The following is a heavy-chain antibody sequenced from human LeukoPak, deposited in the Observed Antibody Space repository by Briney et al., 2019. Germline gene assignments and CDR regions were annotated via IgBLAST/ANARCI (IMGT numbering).Heavy chain of an antibody. CDR2: IMKDGGDK. J-gene: IGHJ4*02. Sequence: PGGSLRLSCAASGFIFTHYWMTWVRQAPGKGLEWVANIMKDGGDKQYVHSVKGRFTTSRDNAKNSVYLQMDGLRAEDTAVYYCVRDRDYYVFDLWGQGTLVTVSS. CDR3: VRDRDYYVFDL. CDR1: GFIFTHYW. D-gene: IGHD3-10*02. V-gene: IGHV3-7*01.